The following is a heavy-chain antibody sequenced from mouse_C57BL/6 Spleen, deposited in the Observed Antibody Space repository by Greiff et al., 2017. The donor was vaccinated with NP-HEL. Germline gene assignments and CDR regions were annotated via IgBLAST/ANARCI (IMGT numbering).Heavy chain of an antibody. CDR1: GFSLTSYG. J-gene: IGHJ4*01. Sequence: VQLQQSGPGLVQPSQSLSITCTVSGFSLTSYGVHWVRQSPGKGLEWLGVIWRGGSTDYNAAVMSRLSITKDNSKSQVFFKMNSLQADDTAIYYCAKTEENYAMDYWGQGTSVTVSS. V-gene: IGHV2-5*01. CDR2: IWRGGST. CDR3: AKTEENYAMDY.